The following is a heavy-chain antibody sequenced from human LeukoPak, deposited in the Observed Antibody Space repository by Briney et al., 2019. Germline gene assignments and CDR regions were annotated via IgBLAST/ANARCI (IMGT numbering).Heavy chain of an antibody. Sequence: GGSLRLSCAASGFTFRTYDFHWVRQVKGIGLEWVSGIGTAGDTYYAGSVKGRFTISRENSKNTLFLQMNSLRAEDTAIYYCASRDPCSGGTCYGLAYWGQGTLVTVSS. D-gene: IGHD2-15*01. CDR3: ASRDPCSGGTCYGLAY. V-gene: IGHV3-13*01. CDR2: IGTAGDT. J-gene: IGHJ4*02. CDR1: GFTFRTYD.